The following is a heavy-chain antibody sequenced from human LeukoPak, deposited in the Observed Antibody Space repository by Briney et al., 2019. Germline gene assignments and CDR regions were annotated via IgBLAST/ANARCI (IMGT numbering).Heavy chain of an antibody. CDR2: IYHIETT. V-gene: IGHV4-4*02. CDR1: GGSISSSNW. CDR3: ARVGSSGYYPFDY. J-gene: IGHJ4*02. Sequence: KPSETLSLTCTVSGGSISSSNWWSWVRQPPGKGLESIGEIYHIETTNYNPSLKSRVTISVDTSKNQFSLKLSSVTAADTAVYYCARVGSSGYYPFDYWGQGTLVTVSS. D-gene: IGHD3-22*01.